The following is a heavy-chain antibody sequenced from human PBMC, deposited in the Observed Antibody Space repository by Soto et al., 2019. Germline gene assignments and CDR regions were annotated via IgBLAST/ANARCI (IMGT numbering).Heavy chain of an antibody. D-gene: IGHD2-21*01. CDR3: ARSIRVASPGDY. J-gene: IGHJ4*02. V-gene: IGHV1-18*04. Sequence: QVQLLQSGGEVKEPGASVEVSCKTSGYTFTNYGITWVRQAPGQGLEWMGGISGYNGNTNYAQNFQDRLTMTIDTSTSTAYMELRGLRSDDTAVYFCARSIRVASPGDYWGQGTLATVSS. CDR2: ISGYNGNT. CDR1: GYTFTNYG.